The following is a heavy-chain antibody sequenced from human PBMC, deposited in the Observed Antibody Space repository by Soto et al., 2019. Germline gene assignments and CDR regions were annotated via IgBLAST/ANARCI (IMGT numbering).Heavy chain of an antibody. V-gene: IGHV4-59*11. CDR3: TRANWYSEY. D-gene: IGHD7-27*01. CDR1: GGSISNHY. CDR2: IYYNGNT. Sequence: QVQLQESGPGLVKPSETLSLTCSVSGGSISNHYWSWIRQPHGKGLEWIGYIYYNGNTNYNPSLKSRVTMSVDTSRNQISLKLTTATAADTAVYYCTRANWYSEYWGQGTLVTVSS. J-gene: IGHJ4*02.